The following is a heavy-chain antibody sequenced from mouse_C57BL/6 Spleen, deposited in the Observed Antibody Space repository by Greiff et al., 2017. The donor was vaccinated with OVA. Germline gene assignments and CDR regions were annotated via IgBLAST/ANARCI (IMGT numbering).Heavy chain of an antibody. J-gene: IGHJ4*01. CDR1: GYTFTSYW. V-gene: IGHV1-55*01. D-gene: IGHD1-1*01. CDR2: IYPGSGSP. Sequence: QVQLQQPGAELVKPGASVKMSCKASGYTFTSYWITWVQQRPGQGLEWIGDIYPGSGSPNYNEKFKSKATLTVDTSSSTAYMQLSSLTSEDSAVYYCARDHSYGSREYYAMDDWGQGTSVTVSS. CDR3: ARDHSYGSREYYAMDD.